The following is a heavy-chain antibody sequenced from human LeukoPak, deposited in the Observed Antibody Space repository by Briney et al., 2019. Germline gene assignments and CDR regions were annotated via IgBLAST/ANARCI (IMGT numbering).Heavy chain of an antibody. CDR2: IYTGGST. Sequence: GSLRLSCAASGFTVSSSYMSWVRQAPGMGLEWVSVIYTGGSTFYADSVKGRFTISRDNSKNTVFLQMNSLRAEDTAVYYCARRFYAMDVWGHGTTVIVSS. J-gene: IGHJ6*02. CDR1: GFTVSSSY. V-gene: IGHV3-66*04. CDR3: ARRFYAMDV.